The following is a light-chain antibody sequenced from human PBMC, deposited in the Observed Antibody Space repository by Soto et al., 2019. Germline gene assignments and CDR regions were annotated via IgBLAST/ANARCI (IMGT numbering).Light chain of an antibody. Sequence: QSALTQPASVSGSPGQSITISVTGTSRDVGKYNLLSWYQQHPGKAPKVMILQGYKRPSGVSNRFSGSKFGNTASLTISGLKAEYEAAYSCFAYAATYTYVFGPGTKVTVL. CDR1: SRDVGKYNL. V-gene: IGLV2-23*01. CDR3: FAYAATYTYV. CDR2: QGY. J-gene: IGLJ1*01.